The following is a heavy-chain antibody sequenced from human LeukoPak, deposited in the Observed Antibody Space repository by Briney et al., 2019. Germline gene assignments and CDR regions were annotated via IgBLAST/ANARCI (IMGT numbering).Heavy chain of an antibody. CDR1: GFTFDDYV. J-gene: IGHJ3*02. CDR3: AKDSYYDILTGYLGSDAFDI. V-gene: IGHV3-9*01. CDR2: ISGNSGSI. Sequence: PGRSLRLSRAASGFTFDDYVMHWVRQAPGKGLEWVSGISGNSGSIGHVDSVKGRFTISRDNAKNSLYLQMNSLRAEDTALYYCAKDSYYDILTGYLGSDAFDIWGQGTMVTVSS. D-gene: IGHD3-9*01.